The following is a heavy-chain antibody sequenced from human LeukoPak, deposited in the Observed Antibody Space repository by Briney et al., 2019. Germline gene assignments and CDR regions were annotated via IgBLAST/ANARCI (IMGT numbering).Heavy chain of an antibody. Sequence: GGSLRLTCAASGFTFSTNAMSWVRQAPGKGLEWVSAISGSGGNTYYADSVKGRFTISRDNSRNTLYLQINSLRAEDTAVYYCAKEKVLATVGTVGFDPWGQGTLVTVSS. CDR1: GFTFSTNA. D-gene: IGHD6-13*01. V-gene: IGHV3-23*01. J-gene: IGHJ5*02. CDR2: ISGSGGNT. CDR3: AKEKVLATVGTVGFDP.